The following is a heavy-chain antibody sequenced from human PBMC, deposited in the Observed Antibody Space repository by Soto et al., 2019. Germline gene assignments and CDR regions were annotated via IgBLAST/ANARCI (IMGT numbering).Heavy chain of an antibody. D-gene: IGHD3-9*01. CDR3: AKDLPSYYDILTGYQGLGY. V-gene: IGHV3-23*01. CDR1: GFTFSSYA. J-gene: IGHJ4*02. Sequence: GGSLSLSCAASGFTFSSYAMSWVRQAPGKGLEWVSAISGSGGSTYYADSVKGRFTISRDNSKNTLYLQMNSLRAEDTAVYYCAKDLPSYYDILTGYQGLGYWGQGTLVTVSS. CDR2: ISGSGGST.